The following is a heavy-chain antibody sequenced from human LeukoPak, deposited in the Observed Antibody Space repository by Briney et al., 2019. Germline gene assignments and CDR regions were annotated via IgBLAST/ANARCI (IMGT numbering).Heavy chain of an antibody. Sequence: VAPVKVSCKASGGTFSRYAISWVRQAPGQGLEWMGGIIPTFGTANYAQKFQGRVTITTDESTSTAYMELSSLRSEDTAVYYCARGRWLQPWGYFDYWGQGTLVTVSS. CDR1: GGTFSRYA. CDR3: ARGRWLQPWGYFDY. CDR2: IIPTFGTA. J-gene: IGHJ4*02. V-gene: IGHV1-69*05. D-gene: IGHD5-24*01.